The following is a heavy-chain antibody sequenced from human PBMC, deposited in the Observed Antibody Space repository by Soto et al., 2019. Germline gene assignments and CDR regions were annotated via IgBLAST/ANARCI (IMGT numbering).Heavy chain of an antibody. CDR1: GISVGTNY. CDR2: IYSDGTT. V-gene: IGHV3-53*01. Sequence: GGSLRLSCAASGISVGTNYLTWVRQAPGKGLEWVSFIYSDGTTYYADSVKGRFTISRDTSNNTLYLHMNSLRAEDTAVYYCARGASSFDNWGQGTLVTVSS. J-gene: IGHJ4*02. CDR3: ARGASSFDN.